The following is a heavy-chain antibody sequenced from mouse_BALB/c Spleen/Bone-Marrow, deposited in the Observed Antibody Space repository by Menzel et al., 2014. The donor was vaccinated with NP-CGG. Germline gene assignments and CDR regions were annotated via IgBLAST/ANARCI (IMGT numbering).Heavy chain of an antibody. J-gene: IGHJ4*01. V-gene: IGHV14-3*02. CDR1: GFNIKDTY. CDR2: IDPANGNT. D-gene: IGHD4-1*01. CDR3: ARWEYYAMDY. Sequence: VQLQQSGAELVKPGASVKFSCTASGFNIKDTYMHWVKQRPEQGLEWIGRIDPANGNTKYDPKFQGKATITADTSSNTAYLQLSSLTSEGTAVYYCARWEYYAMDYWGQGTSVTVSS.